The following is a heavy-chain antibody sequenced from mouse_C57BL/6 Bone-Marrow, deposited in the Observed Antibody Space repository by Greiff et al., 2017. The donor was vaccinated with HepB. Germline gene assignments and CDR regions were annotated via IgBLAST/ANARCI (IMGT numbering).Heavy chain of an antibody. CDR2: IYPRSGNT. CDR1: GYTFTSYG. CDR3: ARADYSGSSPYWYFDV. V-gene: IGHV1-81*01. Sequence: VQLQQSGAELARPGASVKLSCKASGYTFTSYGISWVKQRTGQGLEWIGEIYPRSGNTYYNEKFKGKATLTADKSSSTAYMELRSLTSEDSAVYVCARADYSGSSPYWYFDVWGTGTTVTVSS. D-gene: IGHD1-1*01. J-gene: IGHJ1*03.